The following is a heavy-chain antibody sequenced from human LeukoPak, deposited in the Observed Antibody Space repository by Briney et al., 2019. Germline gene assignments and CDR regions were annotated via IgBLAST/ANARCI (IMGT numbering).Heavy chain of an antibody. Sequence: SETLSLTCTVSDGSISSYYWSWIRQPPGKGLEWIGYIYYSGSTNYNPSLKSRVTISVDTSKNQFSLELSSVTAADTAVYYCARAAREVLRFLEWLSPAAFDIWGQGTMVTVSS. CDR2: IYYSGST. D-gene: IGHD3-3*01. J-gene: IGHJ3*02. CDR3: ARAAREVLRFLEWLSPAAFDI. CDR1: DGSISSYY. V-gene: IGHV4-59*01.